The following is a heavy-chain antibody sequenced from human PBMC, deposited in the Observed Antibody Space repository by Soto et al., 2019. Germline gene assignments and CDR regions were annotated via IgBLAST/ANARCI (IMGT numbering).Heavy chain of an antibody. J-gene: IGHJ4*02. V-gene: IGHV1-3*01. CDR3: ARAGAVAGNINFYY. CDR2: INAGNRNT. CDR1: GYTFGNYA. D-gene: IGHD6-19*01. Sequence: ASVKVSCKASGYTFGNYAIHWVRQAPGQRPEWMGWINAGNRNTKYSPKFQDRVTITRDTYASTAYMEVSRLTYEDTAVYFCARAGAVAGNINFYYWGQGTLVTVSS.